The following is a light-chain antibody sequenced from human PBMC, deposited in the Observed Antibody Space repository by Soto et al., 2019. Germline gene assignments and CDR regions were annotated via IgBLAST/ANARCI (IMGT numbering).Light chain of an antibody. CDR3: SSYTSSGALVV. Sequence: QLVLTQPASVSGSPGQSITISCTGTSSDIGGYKYVSWYQQNPGKAPKLIIYDVSNRPSGVSNRFSGSKSGNTASLTVSGLQAEDEADYYCSSYTSSGALVVFGGGTKVTVL. CDR2: DVS. J-gene: IGLJ2*01. CDR1: SSDIGGYKY. V-gene: IGLV2-14*01.